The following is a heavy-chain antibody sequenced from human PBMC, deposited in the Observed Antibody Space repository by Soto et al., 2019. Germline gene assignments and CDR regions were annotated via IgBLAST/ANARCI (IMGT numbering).Heavy chain of an antibody. CDR3: ARDRVRDNWFDP. CDR1: GGSISSGGYY. V-gene: IGHV4-31*03. Sequence: QVQLQESGPGLVKPSQTLSLTCTVSGGSISSGGYYWSWIRQHPGKGLEWIGYIYYSGSTYYNPSLKSRVTISVDTSKIQFSLKLSSVTAADTAVYYCARDRVRDNWFDPWGQGTLVTVSS. D-gene: IGHD1-1*01. CDR2: IYYSGST. J-gene: IGHJ5*02.